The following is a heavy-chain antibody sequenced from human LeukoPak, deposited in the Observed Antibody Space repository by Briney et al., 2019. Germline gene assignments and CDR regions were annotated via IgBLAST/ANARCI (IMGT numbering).Heavy chain of an antibody. CDR3: ARDSGARGGAAAGPVGSAWFDP. D-gene: IGHD6-13*01. CDR2: IYYSGST. V-gene: IGHV4-59*01. Sequence: SETLSLTCTVSGGSISSYYWSWIRQPPGKGLEWIGYIYYSGSTNYNPSLKSRVTISVDTSKNQFSLKLSSVTAADTAVYYCARDSGARGGAAAGPVGSAWFDPWGQGTLVTVSS. CDR1: GGSISSYY. J-gene: IGHJ5*02.